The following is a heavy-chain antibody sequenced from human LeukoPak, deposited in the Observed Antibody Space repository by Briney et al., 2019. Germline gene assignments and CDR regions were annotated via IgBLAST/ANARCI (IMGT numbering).Heavy chain of an antibody. CDR3: AKDDNSAFDY. D-gene: IGHD1-20*01. Sequence: PGGSLRLSCAAFGFTVSSNYMSWVRQAPGKGLEWVSVIFGGGGTYYGDSVRGRFTISRDNSKNTLYLQMNSLKAEDTAVYYCAKDDNSAFDYWGQGTLVTVSS. V-gene: IGHV3-53*05. J-gene: IGHJ4*02. CDR2: IFGGGGT. CDR1: GFTVSSNY.